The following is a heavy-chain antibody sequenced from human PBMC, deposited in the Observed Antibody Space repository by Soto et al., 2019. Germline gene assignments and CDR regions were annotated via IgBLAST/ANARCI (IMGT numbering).Heavy chain of an antibody. V-gene: IGHV1-46*01. CDR2: INSASGST. Sequence: QVQLVQSGAEVKKPGASVKLSCRTSGYTFTHYYIHWVRQAPGQGFEWLAIINSASGSTNYAQDFQGRVTLTMDTSTPTVYMELSGLRAEDPAIFYCARDLAAGDHWGQGTLVTVSS. CDR3: ARDLAAGDH. J-gene: IGHJ4*02. CDR1: GYTFTHYY. D-gene: IGHD6-13*01.